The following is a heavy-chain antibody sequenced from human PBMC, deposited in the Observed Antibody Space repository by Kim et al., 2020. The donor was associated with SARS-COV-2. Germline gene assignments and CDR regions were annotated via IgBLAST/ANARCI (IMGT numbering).Heavy chain of an antibody. CDR1: GGSFSSYF. CDR3: ARGPGKGQYDVYGIDV. Sequence: SETLSLNCTVSGGSFSSYFWNWIRQPPGKGLEWIGNIYYSGSTNYNPSLKSRVTIAIDTSKNQFSLKLSSVTAADTALYYCARGPGKGQYDVYGIDVWG. CDR2: IYYSGST. V-gene: IGHV4-59*01. J-gene: IGHJ6*01. D-gene: IGHD1-1*01.